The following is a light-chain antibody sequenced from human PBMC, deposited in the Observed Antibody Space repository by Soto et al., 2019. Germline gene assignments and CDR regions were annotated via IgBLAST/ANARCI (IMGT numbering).Light chain of an antibody. CDR2: ADT. CDR3: QSYDSSLSGSRV. V-gene: IGLV1-40*01. Sequence: QLVLTQPPSVSGAPGQRVTISCTGSSSNIGAGYEVHWYQQLPGTAPKLLIYADTNRPSGVPDRFSASTSGTSASLAITGLQAEDEADYYCQSYDSSLSGSRVFGGGTKLNVL. J-gene: IGLJ3*02. CDR1: SSNIGAGYE.